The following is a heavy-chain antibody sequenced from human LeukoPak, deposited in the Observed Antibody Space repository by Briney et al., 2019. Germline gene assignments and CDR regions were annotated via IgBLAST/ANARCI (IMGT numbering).Heavy chain of an antibody. J-gene: IGHJ5*02. CDR2: INHSGST. CDR3: ARGPYSSSWYSIVWWFDP. Sequence: SETLSLTCAVYGGSFSGYYWSWIRQPPGKGLEWIGEINHSGSTNYNPSLKSRVTISVDTSKNQFSLKLSSVTAADTAVYYCARGPYSSSWYSIVWWFDPWGQGTLVTVSS. D-gene: IGHD6-13*01. CDR1: GGSFSGYY. V-gene: IGHV4-34*01.